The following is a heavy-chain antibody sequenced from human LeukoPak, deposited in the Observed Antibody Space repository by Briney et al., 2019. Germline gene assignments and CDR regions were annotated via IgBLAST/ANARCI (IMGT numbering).Heavy chain of an antibody. CDR2: IGLDERST. CDR3: AKDRVPRQLERLSDNWFDP. V-gene: IGHV3-74*01. J-gene: IGHJ5*02. D-gene: IGHD1-1*01. CDR1: GFTFSPFW. Sequence: GGCLRLSCATSGFTFSPFWIHWVRQSPGKGLEWVSRIGLDERSTNYANSVKGRFTISRDNAKSSVYLQMNSLRAEDTAVYYCAKDRVPRQLERLSDNWFDPWGQGTLVTVSS.